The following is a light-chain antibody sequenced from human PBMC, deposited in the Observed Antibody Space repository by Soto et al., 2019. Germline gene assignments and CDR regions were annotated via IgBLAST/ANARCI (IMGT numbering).Light chain of an antibody. CDR3: SSYGGGDTFHVI. CDR1: SSDVGGYNY. J-gene: IGLJ2*01. CDR2: EVS. Sequence: QSALTQPASVSGSPGQSITISCTGTSSDVGGYNYVSWYQQHPDKAPKLMIYEVSKRPSGVPDRFSGSKSGNTASLTVSGLRADDEAVYYCSSYGGGDTFHVIFGGGTKLTVL. V-gene: IGLV2-8*01.